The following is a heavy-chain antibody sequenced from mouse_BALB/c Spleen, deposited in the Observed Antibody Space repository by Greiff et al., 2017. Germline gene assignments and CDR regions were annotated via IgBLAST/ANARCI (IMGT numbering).Heavy chain of an antibody. J-gene: IGHJ4*01. CDR1: GFSLTSYG. CDR3: ARDYGNYRDY. CDR2: IWAGGST. Sequence: QVQLKESGPGLVAPSQSLSLTCTVSGFSLTSYGVHWVRQPPGKGLEWLGVIWAGGSTNYNSALMSRLSISKDNSKSQVFLRMNSLQTDDTAMYYCARDYGNYRDYWGQGTSVTVSS. D-gene: IGHD2-1*01. V-gene: IGHV2-9*02.